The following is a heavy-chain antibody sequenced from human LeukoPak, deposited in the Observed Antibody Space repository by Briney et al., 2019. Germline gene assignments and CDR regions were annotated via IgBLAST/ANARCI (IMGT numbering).Heavy chain of an antibody. J-gene: IGHJ4*02. CDR1: GFTFSSYA. V-gene: IGHV3-23*01. Sequence: GGSLRLSCAASGFTFSSYAMSLVRQAPGEGLGWVSAISGSGGSTYYADSVEGRFTISRDNSKNTLYLQMNSLRAEDTAVYYCAKEYQAMADYWGQGTLVTVSS. D-gene: IGHD2-2*01. CDR3: AKEYQAMADY. CDR2: ISGSGGST.